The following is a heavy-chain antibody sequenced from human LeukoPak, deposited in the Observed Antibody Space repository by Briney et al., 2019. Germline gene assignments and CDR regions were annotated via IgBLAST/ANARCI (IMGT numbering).Heavy chain of an antibody. D-gene: IGHD3-9*01. J-gene: IGHJ6*03. Sequence: PSETLSLTCTVSGGSISSYYWSWIRQPAGKGLEWIGRIYTSGSTNYNPSLKSRVTMSVDTSKNQFSLKLSSVTAADTAVYYCARAGADLDYDILTGYYYYYMDVWGKGTTVTVPS. CDR3: ARAGADLDYDILTGYYYYYMDV. CDR1: GGSISSYY. CDR2: IYTSGST. V-gene: IGHV4-4*07.